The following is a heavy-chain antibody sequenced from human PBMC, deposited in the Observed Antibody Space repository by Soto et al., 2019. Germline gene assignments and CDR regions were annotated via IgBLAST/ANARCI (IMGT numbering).Heavy chain of an antibody. Sequence: KPSETLSLTCTVSCGSIIGYYWSWIRQPPGKGLGWIGNVYYSGGAKYNPSVKRRVSISVDTSKNQFSLNLSSVTAADTAVYYCTRDGDGRMTTNPYYYYGMDVWGPGITVTVSS. D-gene: IGHD2-21*02. J-gene: IGHJ6*02. CDR1: CGSIIGYY. V-gene: IGHV4-59*01. CDR3: TRDGDGRMTTNPYYYYGMDV. CDR2: VYYSGGA.